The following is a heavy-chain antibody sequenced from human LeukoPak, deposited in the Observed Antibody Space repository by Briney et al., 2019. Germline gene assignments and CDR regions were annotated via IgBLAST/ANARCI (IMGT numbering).Heavy chain of an antibody. CDR1: GFTVSSNY. CDR2: IYSGGST. D-gene: IGHD4-17*01. J-gene: IGHJ4*02. Sequence: PGGSLRLSCAASGFTVSSNYMSRVRQAPWKGLEWVSVIYSGGSTYYADSVKGRFTISRDNSKNTLYLQMNSLRAEDTAVYYCARHDYGDYIDYWGQGTLVTVSS. V-gene: IGHV3-53*01. CDR3: ARHDYGDYIDY.